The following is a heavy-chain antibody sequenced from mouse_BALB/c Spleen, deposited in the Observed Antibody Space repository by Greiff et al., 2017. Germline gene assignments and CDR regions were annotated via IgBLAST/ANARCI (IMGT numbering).Heavy chain of an antibody. CDR1: GFTFSSYA. V-gene: IGHV5-9-3*01. CDR3: ASYGSSWFAY. Sequence: DVKLVESGGGLVKPGGSLKLSCAASGFTFSSYAMSWVRQTPEKRLEWVATISSGGSYTYYPDSVKGRFTISRDNAKNTLYLQMSSLRSEDTAMYYCASYGSSWFAYWGQGTLVTVSA. CDR2: ISSGGSYT. J-gene: IGHJ3*01. D-gene: IGHD1-1*01.